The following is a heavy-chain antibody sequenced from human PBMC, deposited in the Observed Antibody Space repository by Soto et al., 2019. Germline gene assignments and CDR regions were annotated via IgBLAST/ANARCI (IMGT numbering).Heavy chain of an antibody. V-gene: IGHV1-18*01. CDR3: ARVVTEGWLRYFDWLSSYYFDY. CDR1: GYTFTSYG. D-gene: IGHD3-9*01. J-gene: IGHJ4*02. CDR2: ISAYNGNT. Sequence: QVPLVQSGAEVKKPGASVKVSCKASGYTFTSYGISWVRQAPGQGLEWMGWISAYNGNTNYAQKLQGRVTMTTDTSTSTAYMELRSLRSDDTAVYYCARVVTEGWLRYFDWLSSYYFDYWGQGTLVTVSS.